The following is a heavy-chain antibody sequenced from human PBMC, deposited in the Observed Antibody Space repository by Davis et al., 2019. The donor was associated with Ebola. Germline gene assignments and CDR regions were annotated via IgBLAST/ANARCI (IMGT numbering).Heavy chain of an antibody. V-gene: IGHV3-23*01. D-gene: IGHD3-3*01. CDR3: AKDDDDFWSGYYTKFLLDV. CDR1: GGSISSSSYY. J-gene: IGHJ6*02. CDR2: ISGSGGST. Sequence: ETLSLTCTVSGGSISSSSYYWGWVRQAPGKGLEWVSAISGSGGSTYYADSVKGRFTISRDNSKNTLYLQMNSLRAEDTAVYYCAKDDDDFWSGYYTKFLLDVWGQGTTVTVSS.